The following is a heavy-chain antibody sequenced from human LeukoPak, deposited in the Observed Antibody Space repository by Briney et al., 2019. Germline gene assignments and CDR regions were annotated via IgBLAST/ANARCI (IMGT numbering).Heavy chain of an antibody. CDR1: TYTLTSDD. J-gene: IGHJ3*02. Sequence: GASVKVSCKPSTYTLTSDDINWLRQADGQGLEWKGWRNTNSGDTGYAEKFDGGVTMTRNTSISTAYMELGSLRSEDTAVYYCASDAFPDDAFDIWGEGTMVTVSS. CDR2: RNTNSGDT. V-gene: IGHV1-8*01. CDR3: ASDAFPDDAFDI.